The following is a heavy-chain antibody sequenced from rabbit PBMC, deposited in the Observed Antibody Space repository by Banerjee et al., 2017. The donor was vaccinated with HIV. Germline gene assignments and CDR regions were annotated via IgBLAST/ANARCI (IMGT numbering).Heavy chain of an antibody. J-gene: IGHJ4*01. CDR3: ARGGGNLWTNYFNL. V-gene: IGHV1S40*01. Sequence: QSLEESGGDLVKPGASLTLTCTASGFSFSSSYYMCWVRQAPGKGLEWIACIYAGSSGSTYYASWTKGRFTISKTSSTTVTLQMISLTAADTATYFCARGGGNLWTNYFNLWGQGTLVTVS. CDR1: GFSFSSSYY. D-gene: IGHD1-1*01. CDR2: IYAGSSGST.